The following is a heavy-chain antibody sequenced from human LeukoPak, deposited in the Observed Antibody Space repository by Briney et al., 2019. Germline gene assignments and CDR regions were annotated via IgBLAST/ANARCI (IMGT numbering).Heavy chain of an antibody. CDR2: INNRGTTI. Sequence: GGSLRLSCAASGFTFSSYSMNWVRQAPGKGPEWVSYINNRGTTIYYADSVKGRFTISRDNAKNALYLQMSSLRAEDTAVYYCARVSYYDSTTFDYWGQGTLVTVSS. CDR3: ARVSYYDSTTFDY. V-gene: IGHV3-48*04. D-gene: IGHD3-22*01. J-gene: IGHJ4*02. CDR1: GFTFSSYS.